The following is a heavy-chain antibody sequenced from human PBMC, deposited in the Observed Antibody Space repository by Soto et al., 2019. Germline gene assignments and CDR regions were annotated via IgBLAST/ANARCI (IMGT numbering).Heavy chain of an antibody. J-gene: IGHJ4*02. CDR2: IHTGNSET. Sequence: PGESLKISCKVSGYSFSNYWIGWVRQMPEKGLEWMGLIHTGNSETRYSPSFQGQVTISADKSITTAYLQWSSLKASDTAMYYCARHNRDISGFRRFDSWGQGTLVTVSS. V-gene: IGHV5-51*01. CDR1: GYSFSNYW. CDR3: ARHNRDISGFRRFDS. D-gene: IGHD6-19*01.